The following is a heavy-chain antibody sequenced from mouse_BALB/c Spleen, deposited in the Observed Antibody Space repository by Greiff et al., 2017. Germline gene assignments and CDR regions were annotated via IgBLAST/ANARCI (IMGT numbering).Heavy chain of an antibody. CDR2: IYPGDGDT. V-gene: IGHV1-80*01. D-gene: IGHD2-4*01. CDR3: GRWGDDYDSYAMDY. Sequence: QVQLKQSGAELVRPGSSVKISCKASGYAFSSYWMNWVKQRPGQGLEWIGQIYPGDGDTNYNGKFKGKATLTADKSSSTAYMQLSSLTSEDSAVYYCGRWGDDYDSYAMDYWGQGTSVTVSS. CDR1: GYAFSSYW. J-gene: IGHJ4*01.